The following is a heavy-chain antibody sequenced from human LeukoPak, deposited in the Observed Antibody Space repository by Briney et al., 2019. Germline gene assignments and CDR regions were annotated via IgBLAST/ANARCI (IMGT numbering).Heavy chain of an antibody. Sequence: PSETLSLTCAVYGGSFSGYYWSWIRQPPGKRLEWIGEINHGGTTNYNPSLKSRVTISVDTSKNQFSLKLSSVTAADTAVYSCARGEAHNPYAFDIWGQGTMVTVSS. D-gene: IGHD1-14*01. V-gene: IGHV4-34*01. CDR3: ARGEAHNPYAFDI. J-gene: IGHJ3*02. CDR2: INHGGTT. CDR1: GGSFSGYY.